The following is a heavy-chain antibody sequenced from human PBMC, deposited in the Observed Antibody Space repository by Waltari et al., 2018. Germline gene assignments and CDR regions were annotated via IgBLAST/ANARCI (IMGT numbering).Heavy chain of an antibody. CDR3: VRESRQFAAGWYFDL. D-gene: IGHD3-10*01. J-gene: IGHJ2*01. CDR1: GFIFSVHA. CDR2: INTGVNSL. Sequence: EVQLVESGGGLVQPGGSLRLSCAASGFIFSVHAMHWVRQAPGKGLEWVSSINTGVNSLFYAESVRGRFTLSRDNAKNSLYLQMNNLRAEDTAVYYCVRESRQFAAGWYFDLWGRGTLVTVSS. V-gene: IGHV3-48*03.